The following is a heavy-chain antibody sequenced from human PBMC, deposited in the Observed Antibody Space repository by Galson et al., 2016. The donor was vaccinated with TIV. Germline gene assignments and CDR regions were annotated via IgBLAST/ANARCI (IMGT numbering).Heavy chain of an antibody. CDR3: ARHKAGIAASGGYYYYMDV. J-gene: IGHJ6*03. Sequence: SETLSLTCAVSAFSISDNYFWGWIRQAPGKGLEWMGAIYHSGYTYYNPSLTSRVTISIHKPSNQFSLKMTSVTAADTAVYFCARHKAGIAASGGYYYYMDVWGEGTTVTVAS. V-gene: IGHV4-38-2*01. CDR1: AFSISDNYF. D-gene: IGHD6-25*01. CDR2: IYHSGYT.